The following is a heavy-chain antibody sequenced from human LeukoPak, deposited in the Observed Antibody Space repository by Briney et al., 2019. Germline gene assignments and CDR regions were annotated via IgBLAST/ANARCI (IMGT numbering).Heavy chain of an antibody. CDR3: ARRYCSGGSCYSCLDY. J-gene: IGHJ4*02. Sequence: PSETLSLTCTVSGGSISNYYWSWIRQPPGKGLEWIGYIHYSGSTNYNPSLQSRVTISVDTPKNQFSLKLSSVTAADTAVYYCARRYCSGGSCYSCLDYWGQGTLVTVSS. D-gene: IGHD2-15*01. CDR1: GGSISNYY. V-gene: IGHV4-59*01. CDR2: IHYSGST.